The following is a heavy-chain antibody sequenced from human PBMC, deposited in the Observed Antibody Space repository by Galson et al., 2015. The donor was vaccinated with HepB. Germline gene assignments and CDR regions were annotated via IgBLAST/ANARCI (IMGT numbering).Heavy chain of an antibody. CDR1: GYTFTSYA. Sequence: SVKVPCKASGYTFTSYAISWVRQAPGQGLEWMGWISGYNGNTKYAQKLQGRVTMTTDTSTSAAYMELRSLRSDDTAVYYCARGGGFCSSTSCRNWFDPWGQGTLVTVSS. D-gene: IGHD2-2*01. J-gene: IGHJ5*02. V-gene: IGHV1-18*01. CDR3: ARGGGFCSSTSCRNWFDP. CDR2: ISGYNGNT.